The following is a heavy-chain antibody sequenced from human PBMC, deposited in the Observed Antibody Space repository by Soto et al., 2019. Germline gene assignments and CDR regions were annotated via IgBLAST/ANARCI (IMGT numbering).Heavy chain of an antibody. Sequence: GESLKISCKGSGYSFTSYWISWVRQMPGKGLEWMGRIEPSESYTNYRQSLQGHVTISADKSNSTAYLQWSSLKASVTAMYYCAREGAIFGLVIGSLMSLYYYYGMDVWGQGTTVTVSS. V-gene: IGHV5-10-1*01. J-gene: IGHJ6*02. D-gene: IGHD3-3*01. CDR2: IEPSESYT. CDR1: GYSFTSYW. CDR3: AREGAIFGLVIGSLMSLYYYYGMDV.